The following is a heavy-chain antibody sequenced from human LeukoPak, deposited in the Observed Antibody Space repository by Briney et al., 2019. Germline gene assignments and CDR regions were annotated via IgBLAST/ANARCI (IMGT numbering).Heavy chain of an antibody. J-gene: IGHJ4*02. D-gene: IGHD6-19*01. CDR2: ISGSGDST. CDR1: GFTFSSYA. Sequence: GGSLRLSCAASGFTFSSYAMSWVRQAPGKGLEWVSGISGSGDSTYYADSVKGRFTISTDNSTNTLYLLMDSLRAADTAVYYCAKRSNGWSLRITRFDYWGQGTLVTVSS. CDR3: AKRSNGWSLRITRFDY. V-gene: IGHV3-23*01.